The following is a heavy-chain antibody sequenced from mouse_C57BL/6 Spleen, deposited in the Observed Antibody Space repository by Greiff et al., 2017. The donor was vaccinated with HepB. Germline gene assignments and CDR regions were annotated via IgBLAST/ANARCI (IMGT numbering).Heavy chain of an antibody. CDR2: ISDGGSYT. Sequence: EVQRVESGGGLVKPGGSLKLSCAASGFTFSSYAMSWVRQTPEKRLEWVATISDGGSYTYYPDNVKGRFTISRDNAKNNLYLQMSHLKSEDTAMYYCARVDYYYFDYWGQGTTLTVSS. V-gene: IGHV5-4*01. D-gene: IGHD1-1*01. CDR3: ARVDYYYFDY. CDR1: GFTFSSYA. J-gene: IGHJ2*01.